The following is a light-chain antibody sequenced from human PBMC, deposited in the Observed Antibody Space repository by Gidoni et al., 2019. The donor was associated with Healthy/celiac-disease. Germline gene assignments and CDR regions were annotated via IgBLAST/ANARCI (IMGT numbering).Light chain of an antibody. V-gene: IGKV3-20*01. CDR3: QQYGSSPPFT. CDR2: GAS. J-gene: IGKJ3*01. Sequence: EIVLTQSPGTLSLSPGERATLSCRASQSVSSSYLAWYPQTPGQAPRLLIYGASSRATGIPDRFSGSWSGTDFTLTISRLEPEDFAVYYCQQYGSSPPFTFGPGTKVEIK. CDR1: QSVSSSY.